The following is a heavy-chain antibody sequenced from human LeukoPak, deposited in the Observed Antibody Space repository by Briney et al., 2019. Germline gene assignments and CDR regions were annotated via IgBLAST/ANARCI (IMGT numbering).Heavy chain of an antibody. CDR2: IYYSGST. J-gene: IGHJ4*02. CDR3: ARGIFGVVIPLYYFDY. V-gene: IGHV4-39*01. CDR1: GGYISSSSYY. Sequence: PSETLSLTCTVSGGYISSSSYYWGWIRQPPGKGLEWIGSIYYSGSTYYNPSLKSRVTISVDTSKNQFSLKLSSVTAADTAVYYCARGIFGVVIPLYYFDYWGQGTLVTVSS. D-gene: IGHD3-3*01.